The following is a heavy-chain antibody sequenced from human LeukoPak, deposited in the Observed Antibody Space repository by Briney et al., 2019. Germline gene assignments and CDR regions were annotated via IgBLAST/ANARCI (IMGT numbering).Heavy chain of an antibody. CDR3: ARDHIMITFGGVSSFDY. CDR1: GFTFSSYS. V-gene: IGHV3-48*02. Sequence: GGSLRLSCAASGFTFSSYSMNWVRQAPGKGPEWVSYISSSSSTIYYADSVKGRFTISRDNAKNSLYLQMNSLRDEDTAVYYCARDHIMITFGGVSSFDYWGQGTLVTVSS. J-gene: IGHJ4*02. CDR2: ISSSSSTI. D-gene: IGHD3-16*01.